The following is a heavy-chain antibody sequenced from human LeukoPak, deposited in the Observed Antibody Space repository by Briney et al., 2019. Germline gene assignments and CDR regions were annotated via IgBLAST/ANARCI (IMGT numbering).Heavy chain of an antibody. Sequence: GGSLRLSGAASGFSLSSYSMNWVRQPPGRGLEWVSFISGSSATTYYTDSVKGRFTVSRDNAKDSLYLQMNSLRDEDTAVYYCARDYYDCSGYYLYWGQGILVTVSS. D-gene: IGHD3-22*01. V-gene: IGHV3-48*02. CDR3: ARDYYDCSGYYLY. CDR1: GFSLSSYS. J-gene: IGHJ4*02. CDR2: ISGSSATT.